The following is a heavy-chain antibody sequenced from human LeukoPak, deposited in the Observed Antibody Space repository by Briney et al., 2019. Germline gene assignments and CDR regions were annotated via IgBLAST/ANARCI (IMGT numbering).Heavy chain of an antibody. CDR3: ARCIGSSSFARWFDP. V-gene: IGHV4-59*01. CDR1: GGSISSYY. Sequence: SETLSLTCTVSGGSISSYYWSWIRQPPRKGLERMGYIYYSGSTNYNPSLSIRVTISVDTSKNQFSLRLSSVNAADTAVYSCARCIGSSSFARWFDPWGQGTLVTVSS. D-gene: IGHD6-6*01. CDR2: IYYSGST. J-gene: IGHJ5*02.